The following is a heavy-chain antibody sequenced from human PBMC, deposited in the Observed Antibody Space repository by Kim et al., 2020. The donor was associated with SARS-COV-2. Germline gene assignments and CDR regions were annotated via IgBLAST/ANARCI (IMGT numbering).Heavy chain of an antibody. CDR3: ARAYGPYDSSALDY. Sequence: SETLSLTCTVSGGSISSYYWSWIRQPPGKGLEWIGYIYYSGSTNYNPSLKSRVTISVDTSENQFSLKLSSVTAADTAVYYCARAYGPYDSSALDYWGQGTLVTVSS. V-gene: IGHV4-59*13. CDR2: IYYSGST. CDR1: GGSISSYY. D-gene: IGHD3-22*01. J-gene: IGHJ4*02.